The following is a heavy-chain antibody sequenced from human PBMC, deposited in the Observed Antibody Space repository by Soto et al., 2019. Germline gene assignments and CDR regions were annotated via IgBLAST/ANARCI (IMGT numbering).Heavy chain of an antibody. D-gene: IGHD1-1*01. J-gene: IGHJ3*01. V-gene: IGHV4-30-4*01. CDR1: GGSVSSGDYY. CDR2: IYYSGST. CDR3: VIDPHWKGHDFHF. Sequence: SETLSLTCTVSGGSVSSGDYYWSWIRQPPGKGLEWIGYIYYSGSTYYNPSLKSRVTISVDTSKNQFSLKLSSVTAADTAVYYCVIDPHWKGHDFHFSGQGPMLTLSS.